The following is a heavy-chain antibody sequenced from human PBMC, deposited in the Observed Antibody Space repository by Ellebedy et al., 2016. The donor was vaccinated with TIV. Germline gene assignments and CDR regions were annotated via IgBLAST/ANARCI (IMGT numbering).Heavy chain of an antibody. CDR3: VRDSVGGWKNVHY. J-gene: IGHJ4*02. Sequence: GESLKISCAASAFTFSTYWMNWVRQAAGKGLEWVTNIKRDGGEKYNVDSVKGRFTISRDNAKNSLYLQMNSLRAEDTAVYYCVRDSVGGWKNVHYWGQGSMVTVSS. V-gene: IGHV3-7*03. CDR1: AFTFSTYW. D-gene: IGHD6-19*01. CDR2: IKRDGGEK.